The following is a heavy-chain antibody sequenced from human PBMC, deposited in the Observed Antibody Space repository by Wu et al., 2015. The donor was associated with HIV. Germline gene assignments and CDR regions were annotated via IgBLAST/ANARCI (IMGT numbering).Heavy chain of an antibody. J-gene: IGHJ5*02. D-gene: IGHD2-8*02. CDR3: ARDLCVRGVCYRSAGGLGFRPP. V-gene: IGHV1-18*01. CDR2: ISAYNGNT. CDR1: GYTFTSYG. Sequence: QVQLVQSGAEVKKPGASVKVSCKASGYTFTSYGISWVRQAPGQGLEWMGWISAYNGNTNYAQKLQGRVTMTTDTSTSTAYMELRSLRSDDTAVYYCARDLCVRGVCYRSAGGLGFRPPWGRGNPGSTVSS.